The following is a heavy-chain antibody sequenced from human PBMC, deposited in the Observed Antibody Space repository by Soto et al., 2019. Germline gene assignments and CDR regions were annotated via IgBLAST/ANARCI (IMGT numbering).Heavy chain of an antibody. CDR2: MNPNSGNT. V-gene: IGHV1-8*01. CDR3: ARYYYDSSGYFDY. Sequence: GASVKVSCKASGYTFTSYDINWVRQATGQGLEWMGWMNPNSGNTGYAQKFQGRFTISRDNSKNTLYLQMNSLRAEDTAVYYCARYYYDSSGYFDYWGQGTLVTVSS. D-gene: IGHD3-22*01. J-gene: IGHJ4*02. CDR1: GYTFTSYD.